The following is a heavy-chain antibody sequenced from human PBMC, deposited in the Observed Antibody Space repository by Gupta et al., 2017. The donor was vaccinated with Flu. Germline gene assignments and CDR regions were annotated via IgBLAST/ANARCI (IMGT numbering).Heavy chain of an antibody. J-gene: IGHJ4*02. Sequence: SGVSVSNYYYNWVGQSPGKELEWIGYIHYSGDTNYNPSLKSRVTVSVDMSKNQFSRKLASVTAADTAVYYCVIGTGGKPDYWGQGTLVTVSS. V-gene: IGHV4-59*02. CDR3: VIGTGGKPDY. CDR2: IHYSGDT. CDR1: GVSVSNYY. D-gene: IGHD3-16*01.